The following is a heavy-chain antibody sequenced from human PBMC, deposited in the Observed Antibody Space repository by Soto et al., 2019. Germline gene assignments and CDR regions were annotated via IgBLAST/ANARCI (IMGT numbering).Heavy chain of an antibody. D-gene: IGHD3-22*01. V-gene: IGHV1-2*02. CDR1: GYTFSAYY. J-gene: IGHJ4*02. CDR3: ARYPARGDTSDYYFYFDS. Sequence: QVQLVQSGAEVRKVGASVKVSCKTSGYTFSAYYVHWARLAPGRGFEWLGWINPSNEITTFSQYFLGRVTMTRDTSTNTVHMELNRLTSDDTAVYYCARYPARGDTSDYYFYFDSWGQGTLVTVSS. CDR2: INPSNEIT.